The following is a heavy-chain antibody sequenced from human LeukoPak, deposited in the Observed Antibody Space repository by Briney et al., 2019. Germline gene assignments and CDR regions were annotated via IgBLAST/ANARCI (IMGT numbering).Heavy chain of an antibody. J-gene: IGHJ3*02. Sequence: ASVKVSCKASGYTFTSYGISWVRQAPGQGLEWMGWISAYNGNTNYAQKLQGRVTMTTDTSTSTAYMELGSLRSDDTAVYYCALKIRGGSYDADAFDIWGQGTMVTVSS. CDR3: ALKIRGGSYDADAFDI. CDR2: ISAYNGNT. V-gene: IGHV1-18*01. D-gene: IGHD1-26*01. CDR1: GYTFTSYG.